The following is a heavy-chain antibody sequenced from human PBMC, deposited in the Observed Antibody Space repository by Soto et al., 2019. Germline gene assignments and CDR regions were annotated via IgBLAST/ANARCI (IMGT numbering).Heavy chain of an antibody. J-gene: IGHJ5*02. CDR2: VSGYGDST. Sequence: XGSLRLSCAASGFTFSSYAMSGVRQAPGKGLEWVSGVSGYGDSTYYADSVKGRFTISRDNSKNTLYLQMNSLRAEDTAVYYCAMGYTYAPFDPWGQGTLVTVSS. CDR1: GFTFSSYA. CDR3: AMGYTYAPFDP. V-gene: IGHV3-23*01. D-gene: IGHD5-18*01.